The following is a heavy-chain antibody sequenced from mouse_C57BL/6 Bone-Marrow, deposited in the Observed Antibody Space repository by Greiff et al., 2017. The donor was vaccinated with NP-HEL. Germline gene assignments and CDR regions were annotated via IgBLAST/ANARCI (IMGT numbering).Heavy chain of an antibody. CDR2: ISSGSSTI. CDR1: GFTFSDYG. CDR3: AGGSSDYYAMDY. Sequence: EVKLMESGGGLVKPGGSLKLSCAASGFTFSDYGMHWVRQAPEKGLEWVAYISSGSSTIYYADQVKGRFTISRDNAKNTRLLQMTRLRSEDTAMYYCAGGSSDYYAMDYWGQGTSVTVSS. V-gene: IGHV5-17*01. J-gene: IGHJ4*01.